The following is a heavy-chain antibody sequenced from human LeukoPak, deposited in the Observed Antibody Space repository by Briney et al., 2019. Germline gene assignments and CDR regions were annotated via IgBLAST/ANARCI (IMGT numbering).Heavy chain of an antibody. D-gene: IGHD2-15*01. CDR3: VIDLWSGVSCCDTFGI. Sequence: PAASLRLSLAASRCTFSCYAMNWVRQARWKGLEWVSAISNSGRSTYYVDYLQGLFTIFRDNSKITLYLQRNSLRAEDTAVDYSVIDLWSGVSCCDTFGIWGQRIRGTVLS. J-gene: IGHJ3*02. V-gene: IGHV3-23*01. CDR2: ISNSGRST. CDR1: RCTFSCYA.